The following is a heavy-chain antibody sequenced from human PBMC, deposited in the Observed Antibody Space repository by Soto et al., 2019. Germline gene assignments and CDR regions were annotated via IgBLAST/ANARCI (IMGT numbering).Heavy chain of an antibody. J-gene: IGHJ6*02. CDR2: IYYSGST. CDR1: GGSISSYY. V-gene: IGHV4-59*01. CDR3: ERGEEKIYGMDV. Sequence: SETLSLTCTVSGGSISSYYWSWIRQPPGKGLEWIGYIYYSGSTNYNPSLKSRVTISVDTSKNQFSLKLSSVTAADTAVYYCERGEEKIYGMDVWGQGTTVTVSS.